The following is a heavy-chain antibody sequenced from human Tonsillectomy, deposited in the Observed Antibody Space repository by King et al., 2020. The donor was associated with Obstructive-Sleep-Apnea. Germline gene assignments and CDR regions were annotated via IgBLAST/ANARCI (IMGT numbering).Heavy chain of an antibody. V-gene: IGHV1-2*02. CDR2: ISPNSGAT. J-gene: IGHJ4*02. Sequence: VQLVESGTEVKKPGASVKVSCKASGYTFTGYYIHWVRQAPGQGLEWMGWISPNSGATEYAQKFQDRVTMTRDTSISTAYMALSRLRSDDTAIYYCARDMNAYESTSPAYWGQGTLVTVSS. CDR1: GYTFTGYY. CDR3: ARDMNAYESTSPAY. D-gene: IGHD3-22*01.